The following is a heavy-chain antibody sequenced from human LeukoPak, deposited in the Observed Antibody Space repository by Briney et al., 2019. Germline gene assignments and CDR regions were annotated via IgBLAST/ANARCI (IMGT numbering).Heavy chain of an antibody. CDR3: ARALSGRYGMDV. Sequence: PGGSLRLSCAASGFTVSSNYMSWVRQAPGKGLEWVSVIYSGGGTYYTDSVKGGVTISTDNSKNTLYLQMNSLRAEDTAVYYCARALSGRYGMDVWGKGTTVTVSS. V-gene: IGHV3-53*01. CDR2: IYSGGGT. D-gene: IGHD3-10*01. J-gene: IGHJ6*04. CDR1: GFTVSSNY.